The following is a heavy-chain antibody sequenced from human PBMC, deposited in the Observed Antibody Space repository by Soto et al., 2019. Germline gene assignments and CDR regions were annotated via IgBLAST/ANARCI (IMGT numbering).Heavy chain of an antibody. D-gene: IGHD2-2*02. CDR3: ARAHCSSTSCYTDYFDY. CDR2: ISSSSSYI. V-gene: IGHV3-21*01. CDR1: GFTFSSYS. J-gene: IGHJ4*02. Sequence: GGSLRLSCAASGFTFSSYSMNWVRQAPGKGLEWVSSISSSSSYIYYADSVKGRFTISRDNAKNSLYLQMNSLRAEDTAVYYCARAHCSSTSCYTDYFDYWGQGTLVTVSS.